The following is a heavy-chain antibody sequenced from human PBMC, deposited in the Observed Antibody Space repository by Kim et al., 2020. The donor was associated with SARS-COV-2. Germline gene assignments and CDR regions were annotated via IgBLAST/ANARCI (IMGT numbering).Heavy chain of an antibody. J-gene: IGHJ3*02. CDR2: IYHSGST. Sequence: SETLSLTCTVSGYSISSGYYWGWIRQPPGKGLEWIGSIYHSGSTYYNPSLKSRVTISVDTSKNQFSLKLSSVTAADTAVYYCASGRLSSWYGWDAFDIWGQGTMVTVSS. CDR3: ASGRLSSWYGWDAFDI. D-gene: IGHD6-13*01. V-gene: IGHV4-38-2*02. CDR1: GYSISSGYY.